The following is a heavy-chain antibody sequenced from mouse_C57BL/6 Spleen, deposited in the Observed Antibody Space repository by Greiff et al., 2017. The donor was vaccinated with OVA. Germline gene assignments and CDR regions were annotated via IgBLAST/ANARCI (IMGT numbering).Heavy chain of an antibody. D-gene: IGHD2-4*01. CDR3: AREGIYYDYEDAMDY. Sequence: EVHLVESEGGLVQPGSSMKLSCTASGFTFSDYYMAWVRQVPEKGLEWVANINYDGSSTYYLDSLKSRFIISRDNAKNILYLQMSSLKSEDTATYYCAREGIYYDYEDAMDYWGQGTSVTVSS. CDR2: INYDGSST. V-gene: IGHV5-16*01. J-gene: IGHJ4*01. CDR1: GFTFSDYY.